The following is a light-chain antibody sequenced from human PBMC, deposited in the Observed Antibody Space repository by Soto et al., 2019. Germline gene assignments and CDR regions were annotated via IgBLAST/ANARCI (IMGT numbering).Light chain of an antibody. J-gene: IGKJ1*01. CDR2: ATS. V-gene: IGKV3-20*01. CDR1: QSVSSSY. CDR3: QPYCSSSCT. Sequence: EIVLTQSPGTLSLSPGERATLSCRASQSVSSSYLAWYQQKPGQPPRLVMYATSSRATGIPARFSGSGSGTDFTLTISRLEPEDFAVYYCQPYCSSSCTFGQ.